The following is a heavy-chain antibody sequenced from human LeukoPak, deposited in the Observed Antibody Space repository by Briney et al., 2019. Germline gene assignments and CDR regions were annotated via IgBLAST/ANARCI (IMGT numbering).Heavy chain of an antibody. D-gene: IGHD4-23*01. J-gene: IGHJ4*02. Sequence: GASVKVSCKASGYTFTSYDINWVRQATGPGLEWMGWMNPNSGNTGYAQKFQGRVTMTRNTSISTAYMELSSLRSEDTAVYYCARAGRSMGVVSLDGYWGQGTLVTVSS. CDR1: GYTFTSYD. CDR3: ARAGRSMGVVSLDGY. CDR2: MNPNSGNT. V-gene: IGHV1-8*01.